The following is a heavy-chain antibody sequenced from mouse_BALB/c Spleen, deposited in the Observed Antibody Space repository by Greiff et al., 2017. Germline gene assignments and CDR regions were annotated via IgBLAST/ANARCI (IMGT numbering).Heavy chain of an antibody. D-gene: IGHD2-4*01. CDR3: ASTPYDSSWFAY. CDR1: GFTFSSYA. J-gene: IGHJ3*01. V-gene: IGHV5-9-4*01. Sequence: DVKLVESGGGLVKPGGSLKLSCAASGFTFSSYAMSWVRQSPEKRLEWVAEISSGGSYTYYPDTVTGRFTISRDNAKNTLYLEMSSLRSEDTAMYYCASTPYDSSWFAYWGQGTLVTVSA. CDR2: ISSGGSYT.